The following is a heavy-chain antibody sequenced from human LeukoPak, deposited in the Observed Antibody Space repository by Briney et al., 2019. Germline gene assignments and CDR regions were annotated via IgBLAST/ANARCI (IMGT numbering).Heavy chain of an antibody. J-gene: IGHJ4*02. CDR1: GYTFTGYY. V-gene: IGHV1-2*02. CDR3: ARGPGRAATCYFDY. CDR2: INPNSGGT. D-gene: IGHD2-15*01. Sequence: ASVKVSCKASGYTFTGYYMHWVRQAPGQGLEWMGWINPNSGGTNYAQKFQGRVTMTRDTSISTAYLELGRLRSDDTAVYYCARGPGRAATCYFDYWGQGTLVTVSS.